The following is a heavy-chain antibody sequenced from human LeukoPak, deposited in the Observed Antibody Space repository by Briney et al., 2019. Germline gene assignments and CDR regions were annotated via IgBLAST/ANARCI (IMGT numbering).Heavy chain of an antibody. CDR1: TFTFSSYA. V-gene: IGHV3-30*04. CDR3: ARDGAATAGVDY. Sequence: GGSLRLSCAASTFTFSSYAMHWVRQAPGKGLEWVTVISSDGSNKYYADSVKGRFTISRDNAKNSLYLQMNSLRAEDTAVYYCARDGAATAGVDYWGQGTLVTVSS. D-gene: IGHD2-21*02. CDR2: ISSDGSNK. J-gene: IGHJ4*02.